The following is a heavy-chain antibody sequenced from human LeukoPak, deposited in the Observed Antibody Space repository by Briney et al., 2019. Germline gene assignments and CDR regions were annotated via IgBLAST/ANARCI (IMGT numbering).Heavy chain of an antibody. Sequence: PSETLSLTCTVSGGSISSYYWSWIRQPPGKGLEWIGYIYYSGSTNYNPSLKSRVTISVDTSKNQFSLKLSSVTAADTAVYYCARREKSPYYFDYWGRGTLVTVSS. CDR2: IYYSGST. J-gene: IGHJ4*02. CDR1: GGSISSYY. V-gene: IGHV4-59*01. CDR3: ARREKSPYYFDY.